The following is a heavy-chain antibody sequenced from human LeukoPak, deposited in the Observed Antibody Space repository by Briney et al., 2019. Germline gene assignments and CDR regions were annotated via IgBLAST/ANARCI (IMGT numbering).Heavy chain of an antibody. CDR2: IIPIFGTA. CDR1: GGTFSSYA. D-gene: IGHD1-14*01. V-gene: IGHV1-69*13. J-gene: IGHJ4*02. CDR3: AREGHTPRTLDY. Sequence: SVKVSCKASGGTFSSYAISWVRQAPGQGLEWMGGIIPIFGTANYAQKFQGRVTITADESTSTAYMELSSLRSEDTAVYYCAREGHTPRTLDYWGQGTLVTVSS.